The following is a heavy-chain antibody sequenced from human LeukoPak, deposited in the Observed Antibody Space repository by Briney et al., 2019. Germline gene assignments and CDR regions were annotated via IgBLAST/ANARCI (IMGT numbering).Heavy chain of an antibody. D-gene: IGHD4-17*01. J-gene: IGHJ4*02. V-gene: IGHV3-7*01. CDR2: IKQDGSEK. CDR3: AREHYGDYDY. CDR1: GFTFSDHY. Sequence: GGSLRLSCAASGFTFSDHYMDWVRQAPGKGLEWVANIKQDGSEKYYVDSVKGRFTISRDNAKNSLYLQMNSLRAEDTAVYYCAREHYGDYDYWGQGTLVTVSS.